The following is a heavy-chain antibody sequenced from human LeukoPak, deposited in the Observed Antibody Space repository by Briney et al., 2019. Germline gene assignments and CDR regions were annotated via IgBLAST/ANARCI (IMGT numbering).Heavy chain of an antibody. CDR3: AKDLHVAAYHFDH. J-gene: IGHJ4*02. D-gene: IGHD2-2*01. Sequence: GGSLRLSCAASGFIFSDYGMHWVRQAPGKGLEWVAFIWYDGSSTYYADSVKGRFTISRDNSKNTLYLQMNSLRPEDSAVYFCAKDLHVAAYHFDHWGQGTLVTVSS. V-gene: IGHV3-30*02. CDR2: IWYDGSST. CDR1: GFIFSDYG.